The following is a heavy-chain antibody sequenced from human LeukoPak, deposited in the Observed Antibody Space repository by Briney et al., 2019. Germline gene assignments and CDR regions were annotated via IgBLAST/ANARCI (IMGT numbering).Heavy chain of an antibody. Sequence: GGSLRLSCAASGFTFSSYSMNWVRQAPGEGLEWVSSISSSSSYIYYADSVKGRFTISRDNAKNSLYLQMNSLRAEDTAVYYCARDRSSDYVWGGREPFDPWGQGTLVTVSS. CDR2: ISSSSSYI. D-gene: IGHD3-16*01. CDR3: ARDRSSDYVWGGREPFDP. CDR1: GFTFSSYS. V-gene: IGHV3-21*01. J-gene: IGHJ5*02.